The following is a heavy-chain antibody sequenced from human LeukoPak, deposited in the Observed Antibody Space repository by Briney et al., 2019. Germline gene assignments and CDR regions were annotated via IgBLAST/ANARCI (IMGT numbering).Heavy chain of an antibody. CDR2: INHSGST. Sequence: SETLSLTCAAYGGSFSGYYWSWIRQPPGKGLEWIGEINHSGSTNYNPSLKSRVTISVDTSKNQFSLKLSSVTAADTAVYYCASSPDSSGYNIWGQGTMVTVSS. CDR1: GGSFSGYY. V-gene: IGHV4-34*01. D-gene: IGHD3-22*01. J-gene: IGHJ3*02. CDR3: ASSPDSSGYNI.